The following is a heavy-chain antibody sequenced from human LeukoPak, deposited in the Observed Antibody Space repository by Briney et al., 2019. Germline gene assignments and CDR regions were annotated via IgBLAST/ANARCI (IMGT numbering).Heavy chain of an antibody. D-gene: IGHD1-26*01. Sequence: SETLSLTCTVSGGSISSSSYYWGWIRQPPGKGLEWIGSIYYSGSTYYNPSLKSRVTISVDTSKNQFSLKLSSVTAADTAVYYCAREVGAAEIFDYWGQGTLVTVSS. CDR1: GGSISSSSYY. CDR2: IYYSGST. J-gene: IGHJ4*02. CDR3: AREVGAAEIFDY. V-gene: IGHV4-39*07.